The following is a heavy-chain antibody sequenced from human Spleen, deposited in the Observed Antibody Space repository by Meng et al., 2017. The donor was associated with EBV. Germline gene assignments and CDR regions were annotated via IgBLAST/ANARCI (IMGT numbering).Heavy chain of an antibody. Sequence: QVQLVQSGAEVKKPGASVKVSCKASGYMFIAYYIYWVRQAPGQGLEWMGRITPNGGGTKYAQKFQGRVTMTRDKSISTAYMELTRLRSDDTAVYYCARESISVVRGVHLNPPSFDLWGQGTLCTVSS. CDR1: GYMFIAYY. CDR2: ITPNGGGT. CDR3: ARESISVVRGVHLNPPSFDL. J-gene: IGHJ4*02. D-gene: IGHD3-10*01. V-gene: IGHV1-2*06.